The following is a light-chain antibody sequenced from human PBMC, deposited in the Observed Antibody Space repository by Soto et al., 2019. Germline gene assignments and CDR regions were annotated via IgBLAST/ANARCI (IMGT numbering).Light chain of an antibody. CDR3: SSYANSNSWV. CDR1: SSDVGAYEY. CDR2: EVT. Sequence: QSALTQPASVSGSPGQSITISCTGASSDVGAYEYVSWYQQLPGTAPKLIIYEVTNRPSGVSDRFSASKSGNTASLTISGLQAEDEADYYCSSYANSNSWVFGGGTKLTVL. J-gene: IGLJ3*02. V-gene: IGLV2-14*01.